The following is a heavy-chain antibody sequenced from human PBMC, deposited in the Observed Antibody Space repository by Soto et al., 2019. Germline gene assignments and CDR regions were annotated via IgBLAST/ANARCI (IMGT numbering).Heavy chain of an antibody. D-gene: IGHD5-12*01. J-gene: IGHJ4*02. Sequence: GGSLRLSCAASGFTFSSCWMHWVRQAPGKGLVWVSRINSDGSSTSYADSVKGRFTISRDNAKNTLYLQMNSLRAEDTAVYYCASTARSGYDDYWGQGTLVTVSS. CDR2: INSDGSST. CDR1: GFTFSSCW. V-gene: IGHV3-74*01. CDR3: ASTARSGYDDY.